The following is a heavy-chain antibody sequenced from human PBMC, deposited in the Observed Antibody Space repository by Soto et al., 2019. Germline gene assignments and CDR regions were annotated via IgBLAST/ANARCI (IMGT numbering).Heavy chain of an antibody. J-gene: IGHJ4*02. CDR2: IDPSDSYT. D-gene: IGHD2-15*01. CDR1: GYSFTSYW. Sequence: GESLKISCKGSGYSFTSYWISWVRQMPGKGLEWMGRIDPSDSYTNYSPSFQGHVTISADKSIGAAYLQWSSLKASDTAMYYCARCNSVSCPFDYWGQGTLVTVSS. CDR3: ARCNSVSCPFDY. V-gene: IGHV5-10-1*01.